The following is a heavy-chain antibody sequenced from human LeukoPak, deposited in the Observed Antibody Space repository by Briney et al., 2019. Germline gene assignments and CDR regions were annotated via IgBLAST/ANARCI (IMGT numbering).Heavy chain of an antibody. Sequence: SETLSLTCTVSGASISTYYWSWIRQPAGKGLEWIGYIYYSGSTNYNPSLKSRVTISVDTSKNQFSLKLSSVTAADTAVYYCARRLGRKFGERFYYYHYMDVWGKGTTVTISS. D-gene: IGHD3-10*01. CDR2: IYYSGST. V-gene: IGHV4-59*12. CDR3: ARRLGRKFGERFYYYHYMDV. CDR1: GASISTYY. J-gene: IGHJ6*03.